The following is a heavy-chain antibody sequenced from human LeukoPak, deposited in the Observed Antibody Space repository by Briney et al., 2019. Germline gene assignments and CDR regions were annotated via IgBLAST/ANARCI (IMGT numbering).Heavy chain of an antibody. CDR3: AKSDSYGLIDY. V-gene: IGHV4-39*01. Sequence: TPSETLSLTCAVSGASISGSGYYWGWIRQPPGMELQWIGNIYHTGSTYYNASLQSRVTISIDTSKNQFSLRLNSVTAADTAMYYCAKSDSYGLIDYWGQGTLVTVSS. D-gene: IGHD2-21*02. J-gene: IGHJ4*02. CDR2: IYHTGST. CDR1: GASISGSGYY.